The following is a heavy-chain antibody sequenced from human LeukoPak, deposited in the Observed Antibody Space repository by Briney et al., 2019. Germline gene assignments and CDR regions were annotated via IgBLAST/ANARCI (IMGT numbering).Heavy chain of an antibody. CDR3: ARPIVGATLGYYYYGMDV. D-gene: IGHD1-26*01. CDR2: INPNSGGT. J-gene: IGHJ6*02. V-gene: IGHV1-2*02. Sequence: HRASVKVSCKASGYAFTGYYMHWVRQAPGQGLEWMGWINPNSGGTNYAQKFQGRVTMTRDTSIGTAYMELSRLRSDDTAVYYCARPIVGATLGYYYYGMDVWGQGTTVTVSS. CDR1: GYAFTGYY.